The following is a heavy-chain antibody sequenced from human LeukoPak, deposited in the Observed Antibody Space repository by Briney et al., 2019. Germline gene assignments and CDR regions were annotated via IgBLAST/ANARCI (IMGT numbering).Heavy chain of an antibody. D-gene: IGHD3-22*01. CDR3: ARDYSSGVYYFDY. J-gene: IGHJ4*02. CDR1: GGSISSSSYY. CDR2: IYYSGST. V-gene: IGHV4-39*07. Sequence: SETLSLTCTVSGGSISSSSYYWGWIRQPPGKGLEWIGSIYYSGSTYYNPSLKSRVTISVDTSKNQFSLKLSSVTAADTAVYYCARDYSSGVYYFDYWGQGTLVTVSS.